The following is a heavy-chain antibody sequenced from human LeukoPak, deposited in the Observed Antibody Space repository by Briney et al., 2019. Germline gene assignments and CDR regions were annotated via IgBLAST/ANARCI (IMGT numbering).Heavy chain of an antibody. CDR1: GVSIRSYY. Sequence: SETLSLTCTVSGVSIRSYYWSWIRQPPGKGLEWIGYIYYSGSTKYNPSLKSRATISEDTSKNQFSLKLSSVTAADTAVYYCATGSHYFHYWGQGTLVTVSS. J-gene: IGHJ4*02. CDR3: ATGSHYFHY. CDR2: IYYSGST. D-gene: IGHD1-26*01. V-gene: IGHV4-59*08.